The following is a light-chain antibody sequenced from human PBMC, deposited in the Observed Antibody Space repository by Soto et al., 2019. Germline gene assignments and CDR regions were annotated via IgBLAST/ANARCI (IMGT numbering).Light chain of an antibody. J-gene: IGLJ1*01. CDR3: SSYTSSSTYV. V-gene: IGLV2-14*03. CDR1: SSDVGGYNY. Sequence: QSELTQPAPVSGSPGQSITISCTGTSSDVGGYNYVSWYQHHPGKAPKLLIYDVSNRPSGVSNRFSGSKSGNTASLTISGLQAEDEADYYCSSYTSSSTYVFGTGTKVTV. CDR2: DVS.